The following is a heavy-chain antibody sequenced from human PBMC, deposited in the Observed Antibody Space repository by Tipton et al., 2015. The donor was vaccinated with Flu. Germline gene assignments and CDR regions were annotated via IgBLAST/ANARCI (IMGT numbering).Heavy chain of an antibody. V-gene: IGHV3-53*01. CDR2: LYSGGST. CDR3: AREMSRTNSDFWSGYYSDAFDI. J-gene: IGHJ3*02. CDR1: GFTVSSNY. Sequence: SLRLSCAASGFTVSSNYMSWVRQAPGKGLEWVSVLYSGGSTFYADSVKGRFTISRDNSKNTLYLQMNSLRAGDTAVYYCAREMSRTNSDFWSGYYSDAFDIWGRGTMVTVSS. D-gene: IGHD3-3*01.